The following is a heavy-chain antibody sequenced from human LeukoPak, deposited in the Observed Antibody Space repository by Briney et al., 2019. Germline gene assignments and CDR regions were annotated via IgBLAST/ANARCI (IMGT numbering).Heavy chain of an antibody. D-gene: IGHD5-18*01. Sequence: GGSLRLSCAASGFTFSSYSMNWVRQAPGKGLEWVSSISSSSSYIYYADSVKGRFTISRDNSKNTLYLQMNSLRAEDTAVYYCAKGGAYTAKGNYWGQGTLVTVSS. CDR2: ISSSSSYI. CDR1: GFTFSSYS. V-gene: IGHV3-21*01. CDR3: AKGGAYTAKGNY. J-gene: IGHJ4*02.